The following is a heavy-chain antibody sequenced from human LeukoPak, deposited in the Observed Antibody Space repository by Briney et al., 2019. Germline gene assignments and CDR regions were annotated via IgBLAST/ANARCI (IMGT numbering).Heavy chain of an antibody. CDR2: INSDGSST. J-gene: IGHJ4*02. V-gene: IGHV3-74*01. CDR3: ARDLAAAGTRYFDY. Sequence: GGSLRLSCAASGFTFSSYWMHWVRQAPGKGLVWVSRINSDGSSTSYADSVKGRFTISRDNAKNSLYLQMNSLRAEDTAVYYCARDLAAAGTRYFDYWGQGTLVTASS. D-gene: IGHD6-13*01. CDR1: GFTFSSYW.